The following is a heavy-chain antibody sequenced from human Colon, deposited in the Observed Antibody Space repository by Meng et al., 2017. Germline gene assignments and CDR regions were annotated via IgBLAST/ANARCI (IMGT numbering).Heavy chain of an antibody. Sequence: VQLVESGGGLVQPGGSLRLSCAASGFDFNSYARSWVRQVPGKGLEWVASISGSGGVRYYADSVKGRFTISRDNSKDTLYLQLNNLRAADTAIYYCANAPNLATALDSWGQGTLVTVSS. CDR2: ISGSGGVR. CDR3: ANAPNLATALDS. V-gene: IGHV3-23*04. CDR1: GFDFNSYA. D-gene: IGHD2-21*02. J-gene: IGHJ4*02.